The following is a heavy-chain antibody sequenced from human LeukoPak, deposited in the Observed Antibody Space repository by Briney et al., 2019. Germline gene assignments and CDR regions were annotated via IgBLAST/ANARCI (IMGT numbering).Heavy chain of an antibody. Sequence: SQTLSLACAISGDSVSSNSAAWIWIRQSPSRGLEWLGRTYYRSKWSNDYAVSVKSRITINPDTSTNQFSLQLNSVTPEDTAVYYCARAGYYDSSGYYALDYWGQGTLVTVSS. J-gene: IGHJ4*02. D-gene: IGHD3-22*01. CDR1: GDSVSSNSAA. V-gene: IGHV6-1*01. CDR3: ARAGYYDSSGYYALDY. CDR2: TYYRSKWSN.